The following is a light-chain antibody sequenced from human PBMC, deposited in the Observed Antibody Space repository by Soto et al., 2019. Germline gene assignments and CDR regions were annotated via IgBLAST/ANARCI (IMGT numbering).Light chain of an antibody. Sequence: EIVLTQSPGTLSLSPGEIAPLSCRASQSVSSISLAWYQQKPGQAPRLLIYGASSRAPVIPDRFSGSGFGTYFTLNISIIEPEDFTVFFCQQYGNSPYTLGQGTKLAIK. J-gene: IGKJ2*01. CDR1: QSVSSIS. CDR3: QQYGNSPYT. V-gene: IGKV3-20*01. CDR2: GAS.